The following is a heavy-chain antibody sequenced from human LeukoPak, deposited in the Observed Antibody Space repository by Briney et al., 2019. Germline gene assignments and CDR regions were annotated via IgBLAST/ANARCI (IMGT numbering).Heavy chain of an antibody. J-gene: IGHJ4*02. Sequence: ASVKVSCKASGGTFSSYAISWVRQAPGQGLEWMGRIIPIFGTANYAQKFQGRVTITTDESTSTAYMELSSLRSEDTAAYYCARSRYYFDYWGQGTLVTVSS. V-gene: IGHV1-69*05. CDR3: ARSRYYFDY. CDR2: IIPIFGTA. CDR1: GGTFSSYA.